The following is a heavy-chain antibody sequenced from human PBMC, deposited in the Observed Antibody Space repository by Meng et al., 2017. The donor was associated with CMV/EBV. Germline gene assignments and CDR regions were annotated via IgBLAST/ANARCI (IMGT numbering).Heavy chain of an antibody. J-gene: IGHJ4*02. CDR2: MNPNSGNT. V-gene: IGHV1-8*01. CDR3: ARYRVDIVATTPFDY. Sequence: ASVKVSCKASGCTFTSYDINWVRQATGQGLEWMGWMNPNSGNTGYAQKFQGRVTMTRNTSISTAYMELSSLRSEDTAVYYCARYRVDIVATTPFDYWGQGTLVTVSS. CDR1: GCTFTSYD. D-gene: IGHD5-12*01.